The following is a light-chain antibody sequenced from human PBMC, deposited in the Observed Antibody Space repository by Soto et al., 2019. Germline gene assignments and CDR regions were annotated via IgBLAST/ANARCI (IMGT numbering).Light chain of an antibody. CDR1: SSDVGGYNY. J-gene: IGLJ2*01. Sequence: QSVLTQPPSASGSPGQSVTISCTGTSSDVGGYNYVSWYQQHPGKAPKLMIYEVSKRPSGVPDRLSGSKSGNTASLTVSGLQAEDEADYYCSSYAGSNKLLFGGGTQLTVL. V-gene: IGLV2-8*01. CDR2: EVS. CDR3: SSYAGSNKLL.